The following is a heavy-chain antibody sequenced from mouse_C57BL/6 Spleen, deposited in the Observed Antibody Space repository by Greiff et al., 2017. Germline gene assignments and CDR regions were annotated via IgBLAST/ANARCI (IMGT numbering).Heavy chain of an antibody. CDR1: GYTFTSYW. J-gene: IGHJ4*01. Sequence: QVQLKQPGAELVMPGASVKLSCKASGYTFTSYWMHWVKQRPGQGLEWIGEIDPSDSYTNYNQKFKGKSTLTVDKSSSTAYMQLSSLTSEDSAVYYCARRSTTVVAPYYYAMDYWGQGTSVTVSS. V-gene: IGHV1-69*01. CDR3: ARRSTTVVAPYYYAMDY. CDR2: IDPSDSYT. D-gene: IGHD1-1*01.